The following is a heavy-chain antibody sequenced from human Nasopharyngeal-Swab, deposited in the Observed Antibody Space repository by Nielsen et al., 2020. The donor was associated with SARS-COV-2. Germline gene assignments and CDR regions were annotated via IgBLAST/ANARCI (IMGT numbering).Heavy chain of an antibody. Sequence: GSLRLSCTVSGGSVSSGSYYWSWIRQPPGKGLEWIGYIYYSGSTNYNPSVKSRVTISVETSKNQFSLKLSSVTAADTAVYYCARVSWDGYYYYYGLDVWGQGTTVTVSS. D-gene: IGHD5-24*01. CDR3: ARVSWDGYYYYYGLDV. CDR1: GGSVSSGSYY. CDR2: IYYSGST. J-gene: IGHJ6*02. V-gene: IGHV4-61*01.